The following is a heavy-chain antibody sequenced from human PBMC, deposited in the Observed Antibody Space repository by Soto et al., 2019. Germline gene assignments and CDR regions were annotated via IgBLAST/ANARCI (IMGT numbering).Heavy chain of an antibody. D-gene: IGHD3-9*01. CDR1: GGTFSSYA. CDR2: ITPIFGTA. V-gene: IGHV1-69*13. J-gene: IGHJ6*02. CDR3: ARALTGAYGMDV. Sequence: AASVKVSCKASGGTFSSYAISWVRQAPGQGLEWMGGITPIFGTANYAQKFQGRVTITADESTSTAYMELSSLRSEDTAVYYCARALTGAYGMDVWGQGPTVTVSS.